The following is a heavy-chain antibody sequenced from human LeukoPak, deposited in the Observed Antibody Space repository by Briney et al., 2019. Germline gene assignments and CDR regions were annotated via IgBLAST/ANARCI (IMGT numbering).Heavy chain of an antibody. V-gene: IGHV3-30*02. D-gene: IGHD3-9*01. CDR3: AKDANILTGYAFDY. CDR2: IRYDGSNK. CDR1: GFTFSSFG. J-gene: IGHJ4*02. Sequence: GGSLRLSCAASGFTFSSFGMHWVRQAPGKGLEGVAFIRYDGSNKYYADSVKGRFTISRDNSKNTLYLQMNSLRAEDTAVYYCAKDANILTGYAFDYWGQGTLVTVSS.